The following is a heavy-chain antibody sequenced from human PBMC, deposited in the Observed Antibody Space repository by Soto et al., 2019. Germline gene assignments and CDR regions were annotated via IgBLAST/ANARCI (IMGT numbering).Heavy chain of an antibody. CDR3: ARDKPPVYSSSAGYPNWFDP. CDR1: GGTFSSYA. J-gene: IGHJ5*02. D-gene: IGHD6-6*01. Sequence: QVQLVQSGAEVKKPGSSVKVSCKASGGTFSSYAISWVRPAPGQGLEWMGGIIPIFGTANYAQKFQGRVTITADESTRTANMELSSLRSEDTAVYYCARDKPPVYSSSAGYPNWFDPWGQGTLVTVSS. CDR2: IIPIFGTA. V-gene: IGHV1-69*01.